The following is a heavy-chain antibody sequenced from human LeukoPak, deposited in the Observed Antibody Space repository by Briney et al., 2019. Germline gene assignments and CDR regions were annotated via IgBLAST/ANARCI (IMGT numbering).Heavy chain of an antibody. CDR3: AKDPTGDFVGAFDI. Sequence: PGGSLRLSCAPSGFTFSSYAMSWVRQAPGKGLDWVSAISRGGGSTYYADFVKGRFTISRDSSKNTLYLQMVSLRVEDTAVYYCAKDPTGDFVGAFDIWGQGTMVTVSS. J-gene: IGHJ3*02. V-gene: IGHV3-23*01. CDR1: GFTFSSYA. CDR2: ISRGGGST. D-gene: IGHD3-16*01.